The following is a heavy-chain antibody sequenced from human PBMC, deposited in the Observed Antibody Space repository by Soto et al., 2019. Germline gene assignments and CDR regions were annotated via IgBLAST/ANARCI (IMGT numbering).Heavy chain of an antibody. CDR2: ISAYNGNT. Sequence: AASVKVSCKASGYTFTSYGISWVRQAPGQGLEWMGWISAYNGNTNYAQKLQGRVTMTTDTSTSTAYMELRSLRSDDTAVYYCAKSSGYYPHYYYYYGMDVWGQGTTVTVSS. CDR1: GYTFTSYG. CDR3: AKSSGYYPHYYYYYGMDV. J-gene: IGHJ6*02. D-gene: IGHD3-22*01. V-gene: IGHV1-18*01.